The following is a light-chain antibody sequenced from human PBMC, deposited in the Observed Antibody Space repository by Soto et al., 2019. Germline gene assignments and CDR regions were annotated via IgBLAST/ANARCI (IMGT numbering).Light chain of an antibody. CDR3: QQSYNIPLT. CDR2: EAS. CDR1: QTIAIY. Sequence: DLQMTQSPSSLSASVGETVTITCRASQTIAIYLNWYQQKPGKAPNLLIYEASSLQSGVPSRFTGRGSATDFSLTISSLQPEDFATYYCQQSYNIPLTFGQGTRVEIK. V-gene: IGKV1-39*01. J-gene: IGKJ1*01.